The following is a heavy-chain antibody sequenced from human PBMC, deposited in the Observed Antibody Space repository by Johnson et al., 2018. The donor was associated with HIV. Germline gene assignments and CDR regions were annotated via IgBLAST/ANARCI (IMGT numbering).Heavy chain of an antibody. J-gene: IGHJ3*02. Sequence: VQLVESGGGLVQPGGSLRLSCAASGFTVSSNYMSWVRQAPGKGLEWVSVIYSGGSTYYADSVQGRFTIPRDNSKNTLYLQMNSLRAEDTAVYYCARDHRAYCGGDCYSDAFDIWGQGTMVTVSS. CDR1: GFTVSSNY. CDR3: ARDHRAYCGGDCYSDAFDI. V-gene: IGHV3-66*01. CDR2: IYSGGST. D-gene: IGHD2-21*02.